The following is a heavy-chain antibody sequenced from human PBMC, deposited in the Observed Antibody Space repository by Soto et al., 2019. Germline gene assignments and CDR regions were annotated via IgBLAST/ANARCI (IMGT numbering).Heavy chain of an antibody. CDR3: AGLWFGELGGYYFDY. CDR2: IHYSGST. V-gene: IGHV4-61*01. J-gene: IGHJ4*02. Sequence: PSETLSLTCTVSGGSVSSGSYHWSWIRQPPGKGLEWIGYIHYSGSTNYNPSLKSRVTISVDTSKNQFSRKLRSVTAADTAVYYCAGLWFGELGGYYFDYWGQGTLVTVSS. CDR1: GGSVSSGSYH. D-gene: IGHD3-10*01.